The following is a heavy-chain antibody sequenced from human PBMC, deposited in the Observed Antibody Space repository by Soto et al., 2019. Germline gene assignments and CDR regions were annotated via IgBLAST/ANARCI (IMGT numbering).Heavy chain of an antibody. CDR2: IYYTGST. Sequence: SETLSLTWTVSGCSMSRSDWSCIRQPPRKGLECIGYIYYTGSTNYNPSLKSRVTISIDTSKNQISLNLTSVFAADTAVYYRARHATRSYDHWGQGTLVTVSS. CDR3: ARHATRSYDH. CDR1: GCSMSRSD. J-gene: IGHJ4*02. V-gene: IGHV4-59*08.